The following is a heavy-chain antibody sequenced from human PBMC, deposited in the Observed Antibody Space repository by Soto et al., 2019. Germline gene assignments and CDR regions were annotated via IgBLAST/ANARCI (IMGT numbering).Heavy chain of an antibody. CDR1: GWSFTSSW. J-gene: IGHJ4*02. D-gene: IGHD3-22*01. CDR2: IDPRDSYA. V-gene: IGHV5-10-1*01. CDR3: TRQSETYYHSSGYYFDY. Sequence: RGQAVKISGTVCGWSFTSSWIKCVRQKTGKGLEWMGRIDPRDSYANYSPSFQGHVTISADKSISTAYLQWSSLKASDTAMYYCTRQSETYYHSSGYYFDYWVQRTLVTVS.